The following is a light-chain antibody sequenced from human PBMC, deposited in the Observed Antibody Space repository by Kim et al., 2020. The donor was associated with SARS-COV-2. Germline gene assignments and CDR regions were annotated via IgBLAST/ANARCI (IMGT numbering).Light chain of an antibody. CDR1: SSNVGCYTY. CDR2: DVS. CDR3: RSYTSSRTWV. V-gene: IGLV2-14*03. J-gene: IGLJ3*02. Sequence: GPTITITTTGSSSNVGCYTYVSCYQQLTRDAHTPMVYDVSQRPSGVYNRFSGSKSGHTASLTISGLTTEDGADYHCRSYTSSRTWVFGAGTQLTVL.